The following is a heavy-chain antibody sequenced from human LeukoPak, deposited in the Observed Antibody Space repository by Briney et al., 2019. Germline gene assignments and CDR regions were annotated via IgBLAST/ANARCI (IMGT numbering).Heavy chain of an antibody. D-gene: IGHD5-12*01. CDR2: INHSGST. CDR1: GGSISSDIW. CDR3: ARGGGPLDAFDI. V-gene: IGHV4-4*02. J-gene: IGHJ3*02. Sequence: SETLSLTCAVSGGSISSDIWWSWVRQPPGKGLEWIGEINHSGSTNYNPSLKSRVTISVDTSKNQFSLKLSSVTAADTAVYYCARGGGPLDAFDIWGQGTMVTVSS.